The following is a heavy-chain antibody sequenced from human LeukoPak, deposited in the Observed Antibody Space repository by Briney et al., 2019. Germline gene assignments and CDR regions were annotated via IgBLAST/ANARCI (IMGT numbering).Heavy chain of an antibody. CDR1: GFTFSSYW. CDR2: IKCDGSST. V-gene: IGHV3-74*01. Sequence: AGSLRLSCAASGFTFSSYWMHWVRQAPRQGLVWVSRIKCDGSSTNYGDSVKGRFTISRDNAKNTLYLQMNSLRAEDTAVYYCASTLRCSPHWGRGTLVTVSS. J-gene: IGHJ4*02. D-gene: IGHD4/OR15-4a*01. CDR3: ASTLRCSPH.